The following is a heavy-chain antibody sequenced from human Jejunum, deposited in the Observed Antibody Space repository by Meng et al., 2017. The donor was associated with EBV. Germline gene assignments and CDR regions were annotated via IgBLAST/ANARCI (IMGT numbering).Heavy chain of an antibody. CDR3: TREIRGFYSAY. CDR2: IAYDGSNQ. D-gene: IGHD2-21*01. J-gene: IGHJ4*02. Sequence: VESVGARFQPEMSRRLFCAASGFILSDYAMHWVRQYTGKGLEWLALIAYDGSNQYYADSVKGRFTISRDSSKNTLFLQMNSLRTEDTAVYYCTREIRGFYSAYWGQGALVTVSS. V-gene: IGHV3-30-3*01. CDR1: GFILSDYA.